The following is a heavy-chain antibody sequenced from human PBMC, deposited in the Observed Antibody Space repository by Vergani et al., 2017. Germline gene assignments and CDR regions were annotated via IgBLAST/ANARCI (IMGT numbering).Heavy chain of an antibody. CDR3: TNGGHDCSGAGCNFS. J-gene: IGHJ5*02. CDR1: VFTFNDYD. V-gene: IGHV3-43D*03. CDR2: ISWDGDST. D-gene: IGHD2-15*01. Sequence: EEQLVESGGRVVQPGGSLRLSCAGSVFTFNDYDVHWVRQVPGKGLQWLALISWDGDSTFYADLVKGRFTISRDNRKNSLFLQMNSLRPEDTALYYCTNGGHDCSGAGCNFSWGRGTLVTVSS.